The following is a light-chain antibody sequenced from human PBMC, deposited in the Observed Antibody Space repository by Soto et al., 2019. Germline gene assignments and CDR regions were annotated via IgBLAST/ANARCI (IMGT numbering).Light chain of an antibody. Sequence: DIQMTQSPSSLSASVGDRVTITCRASQSISSYLNWYQQKPGKAPRLLIFTASSLQSGVPSRFSGSGSGTDFTLTINSLQPEDFATYYCQQSYITPWTFGQGTKVEV. V-gene: IGKV1-39*01. CDR2: TAS. J-gene: IGKJ1*01. CDR1: QSISSY. CDR3: QQSYITPWT.